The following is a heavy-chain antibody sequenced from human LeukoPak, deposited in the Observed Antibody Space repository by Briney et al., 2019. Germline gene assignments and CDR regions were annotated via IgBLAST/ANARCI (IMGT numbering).Heavy chain of an antibody. CDR2: IKQDGSET. J-gene: IGHJ4*02. V-gene: IGHV3-7*01. CDR3: ARGVPTGIDYFDY. D-gene: IGHD1-1*01. Sequence: TGGSLRLSCTASGFTFSSYSMNWVRQAPGKGLEWVANIKQDGSETYYVDSVKGRFTISRDNAKNSLYLQMSSLRAEDTAIYYCARGVPTGIDYFDYWGQGTLATVSS. CDR1: GFTFSSYS.